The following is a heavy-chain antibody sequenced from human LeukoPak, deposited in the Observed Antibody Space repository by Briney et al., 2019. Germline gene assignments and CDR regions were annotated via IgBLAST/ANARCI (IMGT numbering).Heavy chain of an antibody. V-gene: IGHV1-69*04. J-gene: IGHJ6*02. Sequence: SVKVSCKASGGTFSSYAISWVRQAPGQGLEWMGRIIPILGIANYAQKFQGRVTITADKSTSTAYMELSSLRSEDTAVYYCARPSTVTRWRYYYGMDVWGQGTTVTVSS. D-gene: IGHD4-17*01. CDR3: ARPSTVTRWRYYYGMDV. CDR2: IIPILGIA. CDR1: GGTFSSYA.